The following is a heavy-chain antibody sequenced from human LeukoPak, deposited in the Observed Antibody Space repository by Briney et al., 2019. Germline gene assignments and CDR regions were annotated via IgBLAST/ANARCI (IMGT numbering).Heavy chain of an antibody. CDR3: ARPNKAAGWDY. D-gene: IGHD2-15*01. Sequence: GGSLRLSCAASGFTFSSYSMNWVRQAPGKGLEWVSSISSSSSYIYYADSVKGRFTISRDNAKNSLYLQMNSLRAEDTAVYYCARPNKAAGWDYWGQGTLVTVSS. CDR2: ISSSSSYI. V-gene: IGHV3-21*01. CDR1: GFTFSSYS. J-gene: IGHJ4*02.